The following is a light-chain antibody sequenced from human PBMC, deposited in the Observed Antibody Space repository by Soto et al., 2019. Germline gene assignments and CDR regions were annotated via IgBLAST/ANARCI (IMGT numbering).Light chain of an antibody. CDR1: QTISSC. J-gene: IGKJ4*01. CDR2: DAS. Sequence: DIQMTQSPSTLSASVGDRVTITCRASQTISSCLAWHQQKPGQAPNLLIYDASNLESGVPSRFSGSGSGTEFTLNISTLQPDDFTTYYCQQYNGYPITFGGVTKVEIK. CDR3: QQYNGYPIT. V-gene: IGKV1-5*01.